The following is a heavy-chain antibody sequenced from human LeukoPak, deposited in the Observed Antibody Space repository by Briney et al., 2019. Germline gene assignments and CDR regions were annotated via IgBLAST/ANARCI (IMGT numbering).Heavy chain of an antibody. CDR2: INPNSGGT. V-gene: IGHV1-2*02. D-gene: IGHD3-10*01. Sequence: VASVKVSCKASGYIFTNYYMHWVRQAPGQGLEWMGWINPNSGGTNYAQKFQGRVTMTRDTSISTAYMELSRLRSDDTAVYYCARVQVLLWFGELLQTAGFDYWGQGTLVTVSS. J-gene: IGHJ4*02. CDR1: GYIFTNYY. CDR3: ARVQVLLWFGELLQTAGFDY.